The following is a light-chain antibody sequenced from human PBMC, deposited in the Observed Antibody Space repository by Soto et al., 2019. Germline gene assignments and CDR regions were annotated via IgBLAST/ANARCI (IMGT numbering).Light chain of an antibody. V-gene: IGKV1-5*03. Sequence: DIQMTQSPSTLSASVGDRVTITCRASQSISSWLDWYQHKPGKAPKLLIYKASSLESGVPSRFSGSGSGTEFTLTISSLQPDDFATYYCQQYNSYPLTFGGGTKVEIK. J-gene: IGKJ4*02. CDR2: KAS. CDR1: QSISSW. CDR3: QQYNSYPLT.